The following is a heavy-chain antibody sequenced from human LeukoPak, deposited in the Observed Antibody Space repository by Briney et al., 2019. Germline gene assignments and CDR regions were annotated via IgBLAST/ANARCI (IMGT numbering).Heavy chain of an antibody. J-gene: IGHJ4*02. V-gene: IGHV3-20*04. CDR3: ARDWFDYYFDY. CDR1: GFTFSSYS. Sequence: GGSLRLSCAASGFTFSSYSMNWVRQAPGKGLEWVSGINWSGGSTGYADSVKGRFTISRDNAKKYLYLQMNSLRAEDTALYYCARDWFDYYFDYWGQGTLVTVSS. CDR2: INWSGGST. D-gene: IGHD3-9*01.